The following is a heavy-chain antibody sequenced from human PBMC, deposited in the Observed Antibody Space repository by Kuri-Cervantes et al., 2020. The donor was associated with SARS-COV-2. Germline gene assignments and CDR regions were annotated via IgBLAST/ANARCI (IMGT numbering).Heavy chain of an antibody. Sequence: GSLRLSCALYGDSFSGFYYSWIRQPPGKGLEWIGEINHSGSTNYNPSLKSRVTISVDTSKNQFSLKLSSVTAADTAVYYCARSEAAGRTFDPWGQGTLVTVSS. V-gene: IGHV4-34*01. CDR3: ARSEAAGRTFDP. CDR1: GDSFSGFY. D-gene: IGHD6-13*01. CDR2: INHSGST. J-gene: IGHJ5*02.